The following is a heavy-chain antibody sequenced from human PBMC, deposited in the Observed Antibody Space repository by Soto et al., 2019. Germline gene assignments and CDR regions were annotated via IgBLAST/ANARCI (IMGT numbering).Heavy chain of an antibody. CDR1: GDSISSNNYY. J-gene: IGHJ4*02. Sequence: QLQLQESGPGLVKPSETLSLTCTVSGDSISSNNYYWGWIRQPPGKGLEWIGSMYHSGNTYHNPSLKSRVTISVDTSKNQWSLNRRSVTAADTAVYCCARHRGPTGPNYWGQGTLVTVSS. D-gene: IGHD3-10*01. V-gene: IGHV4-39*01. CDR2: MYHSGNT. CDR3: ARHRGPTGPNY.